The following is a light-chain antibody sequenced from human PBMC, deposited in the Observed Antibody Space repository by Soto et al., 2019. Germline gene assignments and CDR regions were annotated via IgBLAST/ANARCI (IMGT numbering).Light chain of an antibody. Sequence: DSVLTQSPLSLPVTPGEPASISCRSSQSLLHSNGNIYLDWYLQKPGQSPQLLIYLGSIRAFGVPDRFSGSGSGTDFTLKITRVEAEDVGVYYCMQAIQAPRTFGIGTKVEIK. J-gene: IGKJ1*01. CDR3: MQAIQAPRT. CDR2: LGS. CDR1: QSLLHSNGNIY. V-gene: IGKV2-28*01.